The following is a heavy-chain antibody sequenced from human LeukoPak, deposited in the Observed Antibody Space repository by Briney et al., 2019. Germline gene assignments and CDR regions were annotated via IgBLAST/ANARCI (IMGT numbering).Heavy chain of an antibody. Sequence: GGSLRLSCAASGFTVSSNYMSWVRQAPGKGLEWVSVIYSGGSTYYADSVKGRFTISRDNSKITLYLQMNSLRAEDTAVYYCATTVVTPSGFDYWGQGTLVTVSS. CDR1: GFTVSSNY. CDR3: ATTVVTPSGFDY. CDR2: IYSGGST. J-gene: IGHJ4*02. V-gene: IGHV3-66*01. D-gene: IGHD4-23*01.